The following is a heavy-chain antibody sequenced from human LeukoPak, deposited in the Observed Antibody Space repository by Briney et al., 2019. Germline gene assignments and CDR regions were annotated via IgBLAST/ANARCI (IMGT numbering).Heavy chain of an antibody. CDR1: GGSISTYY. Sequence: PSETLSLTCTVSGGSISTYYWNWIRQPPGKGLEWIGYIYHSGSTNYNPSLQSRVTISVDTSENQFSLNLNSVTAADTAVYYCARGGAARLHFQNWGQGTPVTVSS. D-gene: IGHD6-6*01. J-gene: IGHJ1*01. CDR2: IYHSGST. CDR3: ARGGAARLHFQN. V-gene: IGHV4-59*01.